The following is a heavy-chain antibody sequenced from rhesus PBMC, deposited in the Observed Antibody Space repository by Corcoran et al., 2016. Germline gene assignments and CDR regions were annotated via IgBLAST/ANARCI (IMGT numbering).Heavy chain of an antibody. V-gene: IGHV3-30*01. D-gene: IGHD3-16*01. CDR1: GFTFSNVW. CDR2: IKSKADGGKA. CDR3: TTAGSYYLRHFDY. Sequence: EVQLVESGGGLVQPGGPLRLSCAASGFTFSNVWMNWVRQAPGKGLKWVARIKSKADGGKADDAASVKGRFNISRDESKNTLDLQMNNLKTEDTAVYYCTTAGSYYLRHFDYWGQGVLVTVSS. J-gene: IGHJ4*01.